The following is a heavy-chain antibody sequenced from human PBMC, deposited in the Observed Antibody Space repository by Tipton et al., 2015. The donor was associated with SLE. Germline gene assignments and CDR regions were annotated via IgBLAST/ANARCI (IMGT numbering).Heavy chain of an antibody. Sequence: TLSLTCSVSGGFIIGFYWTWIRQPPGRGLEWIGYISESGNTNYNPSLKSRVTMSVDTSKNQFSLSLTSLTPADTAIYFCARDGGGDMLDFWGQGALVTVSS. D-gene: IGHD2-21*02. CDR3: ARDGGGDMLDF. CDR1: GGFIIGFY. V-gene: IGHV4-59*01. CDR2: ISESGNT. J-gene: IGHJ4*02.